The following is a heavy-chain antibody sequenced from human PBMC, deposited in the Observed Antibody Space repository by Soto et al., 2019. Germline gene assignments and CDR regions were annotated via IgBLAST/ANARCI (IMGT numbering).Heavy chain of an antibody. D-gene: IGHD3-10*01. J-gene: IGHJ5*01. CDR2: INHSGST. Sequence: SETLSLTCAVYGGSFSGYYWSWIRQPPGKGLEWIGEINHSGSTNYNSSLKSRVTISVDTSKNQFSLKLSSVTAADTAVYYCARPGRLTMIRGARGWFDSWGQGTLVTVSS. CDR1: GGSFSGYY. V-gene: IGHV4-34*01. CDR3: ARPGRLTMIRGARGWFDS.